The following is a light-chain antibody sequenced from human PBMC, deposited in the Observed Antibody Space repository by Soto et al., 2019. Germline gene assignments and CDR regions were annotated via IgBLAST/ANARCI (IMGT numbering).Light chain of an antibody. CDR2: RAS. J-gene: IGKJ1*01. Sequence: NVLTQSPGTLSLSPGQRATLSCRASQSLSGNYLAWYQQKPGQAPRVLIYRASIRATGISDRFSGSGSGTDFTLTISRLEPEDFAVYYCQQYGSSPPTFGEGTKVDIK. CDR3: QQYGSSPPT. CDR1: QSLSGNY. V-gene: IGKV3-20*01.